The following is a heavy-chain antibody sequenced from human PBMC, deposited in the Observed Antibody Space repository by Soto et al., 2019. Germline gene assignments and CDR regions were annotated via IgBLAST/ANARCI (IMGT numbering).Heavy chain of an antibody. CDR3: ARDENYYDSRGYQTT. Sequence: GGSLRLSCAASGFTFSDYYMSWIRQAPGKGLEWVSYISSSGSTIYYADSVKGRFTISRDNAKNSLYLQMNSLRAEDTAVYYCARDENYYDSRGYQTTWGQGTLVTVSS. CDR1: GFTFSDYY. V-gene: IGHV3-11*01. CDR2: ISSSGSTI. D-gene: IGHD3-22*01. J-gene: IGHJ5*02.